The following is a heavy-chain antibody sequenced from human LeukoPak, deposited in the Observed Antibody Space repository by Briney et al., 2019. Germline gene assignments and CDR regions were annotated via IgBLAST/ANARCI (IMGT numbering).Heavy chain of an antibody. V-gene: IGHV3-21*01. Sequence: GGSLRLSCAASGFTFSSYSMNWVRQAPGKGLEWVSSISSSSSYIYYADSVKGRFTISRDNAKNSLYLQMNSLRAEDTAVYYCARAGRFGVEATITPLDYWGQGTLVTVSS. D-gene: IGHD5-12*01. CDR1: GFTFSSYS. J-gene: IGHJ4*02. CDR2: ISSSSSYI. CDR3: ARAGRFGVEATITPLDY.